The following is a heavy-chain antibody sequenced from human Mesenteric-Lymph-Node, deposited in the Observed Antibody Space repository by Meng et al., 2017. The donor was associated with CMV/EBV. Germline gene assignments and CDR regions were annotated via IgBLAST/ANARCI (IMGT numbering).Heavy chain of an antibody. CDR3: ARDIYSSSSGAVRPFDY. J-gene: IGHJ4*02. D-gene: IGHD3-22*01. CDR2: ISFDGTRK. Sequence: FTFRGYAMHWVRQGPGKGLEWVAIISFDGTRKFHTDSVKGRFTISRDNSKNTLYLEMSSLRPEDTAIYYCARDIYSSSSGAVRPFDYWGQGTLVTVSS. CDR1: FTFRGYA. V-gene: IGHV3-30*04.